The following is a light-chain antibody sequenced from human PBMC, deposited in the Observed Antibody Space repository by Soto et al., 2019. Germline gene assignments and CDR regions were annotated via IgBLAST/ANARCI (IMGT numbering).Light chain of an antibody. CDR1: SSDIGSYNL. CDR3: CSYGGSRTPL. Sequence: QSALTQPASVSGSPGQSITISCTGNSSDIGSYNLVSWYQQHPGKAPKLMIYEGSKRPSGVSNRFSGSKSGNTASLTVSGLQAEDEADYYCCSYGGSRTPLFGGGTKLTVL. J-gene: IGLJ2*01. CDR2: EGS. V-gene: IGLV2-23*01.